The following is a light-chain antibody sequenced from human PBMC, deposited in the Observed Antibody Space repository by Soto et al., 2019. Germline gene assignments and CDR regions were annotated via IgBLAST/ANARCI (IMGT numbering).Light chain of an antibody. CDR1: QSVSSN. J-gene: IGKJ2*01. V-gene: IGKV3-15*01. CDR2: GAS. Sequence: EIVMTQSPATLSVSPGERATLSCRASQSVSSNLAWYQQKPGQAPRLLIYGASTRATGIPARFSGSRSETNFTRTNNSLQSEDSAVYYCQQYNNWPPMYTFGQGTELEIK. CDR3: QQYNNWPPMYT.